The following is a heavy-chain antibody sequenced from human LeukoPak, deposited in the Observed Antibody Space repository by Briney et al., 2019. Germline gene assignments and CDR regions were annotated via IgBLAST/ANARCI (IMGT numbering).Heavy chain of an antibody. CDR1: GFTFSNYW. V-gene: IGHV3-74*03. CDR3: VRSAFHAGSGYYYDY. Sequence: GGSLRLSCAASGFTFSNYWIHWVRQAPGKGLVWVSRIDNAGSITTYADSVEGRFTISRDNAENTLYLQMNSLRVEDTAVYYCVRSAFHAGSGYYYDYWGQGTLVTVSS. D-gene: IGHD3-22*01. J-gene: IGHJ4*02. CDR2: IDNAGSIT.